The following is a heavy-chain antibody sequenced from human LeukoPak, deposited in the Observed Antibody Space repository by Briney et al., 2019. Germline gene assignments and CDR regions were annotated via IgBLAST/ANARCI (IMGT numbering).Heavy chain of an antibody. D-gene: IGHD2-2*01. CDR3: AKGHCSSTSCYAPWDY. Sequence: ASVKVSCKASGYTFTSYAMHWVRQAPGQRLEWMGWINAGNGNTKYSQKFQGRVTITRDTSASTAYMELSSLRSEDTAVYYCAKGHCSSTSCYAPWDYWGQGTLVTVSS. V-gene: IGHV1-3*01. CDR2: INAGNGNT. J-gene: IGHJ4*02. CDR1: GYTFTSYA.